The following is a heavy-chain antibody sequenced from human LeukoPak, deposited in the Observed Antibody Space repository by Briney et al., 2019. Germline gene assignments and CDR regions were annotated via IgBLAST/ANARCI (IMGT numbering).Heavy chain of an antibody. CDR1: GYTFTSYY. CDR2: INPSGGST. D-gene: IGHD3-22*01. CDR3: ARGVDYYDSSGYYYPFDY. V-gene: IGHV1-46*01. J-gene: IGHJ4*02. Sequence: ASVKVSYKASGYTFTSYYMHWVRQPPGQGLEWMGIINPSGGSTSYAQKFQGRVTMTRDTSTSTVYMELSSLRSEDTAVYYCARGVDYYDSSGYYYPFDYWGQGTLVTVSS.